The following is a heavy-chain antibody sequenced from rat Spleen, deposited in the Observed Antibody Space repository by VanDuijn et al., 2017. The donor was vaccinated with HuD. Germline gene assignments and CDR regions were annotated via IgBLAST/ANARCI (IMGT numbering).Heavy chain of an antibody. Sequence: QVQLKESGPGLVQPSQTLSLTCTVSGFSLTGYHVSWVRQPPGKGLEWMGVIWTGGTTDYSSAIKSRLSISRDTSKSQVFLKMNSLQTEDTAMYFCAATVVSVMDSWGQGTSVTVSS. CDR2: IWTGGTT. CDR1: GFSLTGYH. D-gene: IGHD1-1*01. V-gene: IGHV2-43*01. J-gene: IGHJ4*01. CDR3: AATVVSVMDS.